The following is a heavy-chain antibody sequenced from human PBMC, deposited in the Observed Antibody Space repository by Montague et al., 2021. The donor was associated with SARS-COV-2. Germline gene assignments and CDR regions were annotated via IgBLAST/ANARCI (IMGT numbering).Heavy chain of an antibody. J-gene: IGHJ4*02. Sequence: SETLSLTCAVYGGSFSGYYWSWIRQPPGKGLEWIGEIYHSGSTNYNPSLKSRVTISVDTSKNQFPLRLSSVTAADTAVYYCAREPQVGAMDYWGQGTLVTVSS. CDR1: GGSFSGYY. CDR3: AREPQVGAMDY. V-gene: IGHV4-34*01. D-gene: IGHD1-26*01. CDR2: IYHSGST.